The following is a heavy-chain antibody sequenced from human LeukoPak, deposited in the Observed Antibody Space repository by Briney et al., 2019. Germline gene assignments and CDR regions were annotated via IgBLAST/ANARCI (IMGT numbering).Heavy chain of an antibody. CDR3: ARASTVTTAYYYGMDV. CDR2: INHSGST. D-gene: IGHD4-17*01. CDR1: GXSFSGYY. V-gene: IGHV4-34*01. J-gene: IGHJ6*02. Sequence: SETLSLTCAVYGXSFSGYYWSWIRQPPGKGLEWIGEINHSGSTNYNPSLKSRVTISVDTSKNQFSLKLSSVTAADTAVYYCARASTVTTAYYYGMDVWGQGTTVTVSS.